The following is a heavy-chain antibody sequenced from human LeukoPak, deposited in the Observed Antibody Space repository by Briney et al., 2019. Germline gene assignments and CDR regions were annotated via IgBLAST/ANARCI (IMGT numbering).Heavy chain of an antibody. CDR3: ARGRYYYDSSGYSGGYYYGMDV. CDR2: IYYSGST. V-gene: IGHV4-59*01. J-gene: IGHJ6*02. CDR1: GGSISSYY. Sequence: SETLSLTSTVSGGSISSYYWSWIRQPPGRGLEWIGYIYYSGSTNYNPSLKSRVTISVDTSKNEFSLKLRSVTAADTAVYYWARGRYYYDSSGYSGGYYYGMDVWGQGTTVTVSS. D-gene: IGHD3-22*01.